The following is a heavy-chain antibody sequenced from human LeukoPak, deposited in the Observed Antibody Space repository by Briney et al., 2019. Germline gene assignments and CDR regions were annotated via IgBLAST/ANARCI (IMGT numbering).Heavy chain of an antibody. CDR2: ISGSGTDT. J-gene: IGHJ4*02. CDR3: AKDLSYDSSHY. D-gene: IGHD3-22*01. Sequence: GGSLRLSCSVSGFTFSFYAMSWVRQAPGKGLEWVSAISGSGTDTYYADSVRGRFTISRDNPKSTVYLRMTSLRADDTAVYYCAKDLSYDSSHYWGQGTLVTVSS. V-gene: IGHV3-23*01. CDR1: GFTFSFYA.